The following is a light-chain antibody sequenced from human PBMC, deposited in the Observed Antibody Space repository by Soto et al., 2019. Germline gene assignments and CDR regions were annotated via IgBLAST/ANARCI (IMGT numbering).Light chain of an antibody. Sequence: EIKMAQSPDTPSVSPGERATLSCRASQSISSKLAWYQQRPGQAPRLLIYGASTRATGVPVRFRGGGSGTEFTLTISGLQSEDFAVYYCQQYNSWPLTFGGGTKVDIK. CDR3: QQYNSWPLT. J-gene: IGKJ4*01. CDR1: QSISSK. CDR2: GAS. V-gene: IGKV3-15*01.